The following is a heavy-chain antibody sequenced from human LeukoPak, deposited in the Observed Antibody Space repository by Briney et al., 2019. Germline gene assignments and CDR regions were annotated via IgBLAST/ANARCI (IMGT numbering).Heavy chain of an antibody. J-gene: IGHJ3*02. CDR2: IYTSGST. CDR1: GGSISSGSYY. Sequence: SETLSLTCTVSGGSISSGSYYWSWIRQPAGKGLEWIGRIYTSGSTNYNPSLKSRVTISVDTSKNQFSLKLSSVTAADAAVYYCARVGLRSIWGQGTMVTVSS. V-gene: IGHV4-61*02. CDR3: ARVGLRSI. D-gene: IGHD3-16*01.